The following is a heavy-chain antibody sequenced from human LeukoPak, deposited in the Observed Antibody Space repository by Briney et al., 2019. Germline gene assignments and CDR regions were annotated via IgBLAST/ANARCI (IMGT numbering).Heavy chain of an antibody. Sequence: GGSLRLSCVASGFTFSRYGMHWVRQAPGKGLEWVAVISYDGSNKYYADSVKGRFTISRDNSKNTLYLQMNSLRAEDTAVYYCARTVLLWFGSFDYWGQGTLVTVSS. D-gene: IGHD3-10*01. CDR3: ARTVLLWFGSFDY. J-gene: IGHJ4*02. V-gene: IGHV3-30*19. CDR1: GFTFSRYG. CDR2: ISYDGSNK.